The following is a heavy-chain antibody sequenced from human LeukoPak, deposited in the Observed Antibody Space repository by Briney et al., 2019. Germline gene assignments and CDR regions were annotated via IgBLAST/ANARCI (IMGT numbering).Heavy chain of an antibody. J-gene: IGHJ6*03. D-gene: IGHD3-3*01. V-gene: IGHV1-2*04. CDR3: ARVLRVFGVVRTLGYYYYMDV. Sequence: ASVKVSCKASGYTFTGYYMHWVRQAPGQGLEWMGWINPNSGGTNYAQKFQGWVTMTRDTSISTAYMELSSLRSEDTAVYYCARVLRVFGVVRTLGYYYYMDVWGKGTTVTVSS. CDR1: GYTFTGYY. CDR2: INPNSGGT.